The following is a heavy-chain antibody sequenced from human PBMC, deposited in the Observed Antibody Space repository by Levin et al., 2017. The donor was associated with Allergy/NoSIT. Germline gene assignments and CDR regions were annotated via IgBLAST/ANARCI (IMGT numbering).Heavy chain of an antibody. CDR2: IYSGGST. D-gene: IGHD3-3*02. CDR3: AREYISRREKHGMDV. Sequence: LSLPCAASGFTVSSNYMSWVRQAPGKGLEWVSVIYSGGSTYYADSVKGRFTISRDNSKNTLYLQMNSLRAEDTAVYYCAREYISRREKHGMDVWGQGTTVTVSS. V-gene: IGHV3-53*01. CDR1: GFTVSSNY. J-gene: IGHJ6*02.